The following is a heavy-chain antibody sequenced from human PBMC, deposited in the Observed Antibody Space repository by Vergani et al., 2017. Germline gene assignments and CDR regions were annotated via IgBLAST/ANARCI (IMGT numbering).Heavy chain of an antibody. CDR1: GYSFTNYW. Sequence: EVQLVQSGAEVKKPGESLKISCTGSGYSFTNYWIGWVRQMPGKGLEWMGIIYPGDSDTIYSPFFQGQVTISVDKSISTAFLQWSGLKASDTAMYYCARRGHFDFEDYWGQGTLVTVSS. CDR3: ARRGHFDFEDY. V-gene: IGHV5-51*01. CDR2: IYPGDSDT. J-gene: IGHJ4*02. D-gene: IGHD3-9*01.